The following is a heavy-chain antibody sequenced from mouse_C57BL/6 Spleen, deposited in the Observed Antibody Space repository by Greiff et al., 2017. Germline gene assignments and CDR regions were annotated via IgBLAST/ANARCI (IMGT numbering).Heavy chain of an antibody. CDR1: GYTFTSYW. J-gene: IGHJ4*01. CDR2: IDPSDSET. Sequence: QVQLQQPGAELVRPGSSVKLSCKASGYTFTSYWMHWVKQRPIPGLEWIGNIDPSDSETHYNQKFKDKATLTVDKSSSTAYMPLSSLTSEDSAVYYCARGRGNYPSYAMDYWGQGTSVTVSS. D-gene: IGHD2-1*01. V-gene: IGHV1-52*01. CDR3: ARGRGNYPSYAMDY.